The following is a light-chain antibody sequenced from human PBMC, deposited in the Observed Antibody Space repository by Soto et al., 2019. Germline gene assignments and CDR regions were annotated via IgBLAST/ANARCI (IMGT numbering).Light chain of an antibody. CDR3: TSYTGSSTYV. V-gene: IGLV2-14*03. Sequence: LPRLGSVSRSPWQSIPISSTGTSSYVGAFNYVSWYQQHPGKAPKFMIFDVSSRPSGVSDRFSGSKSGNTASLTISWLQTEDEADYYCTSYTGSSTYVFATGSKV. J-gene: IGLJ1*01. CDR2: DVS. CDR1: SSYVGAFNY.